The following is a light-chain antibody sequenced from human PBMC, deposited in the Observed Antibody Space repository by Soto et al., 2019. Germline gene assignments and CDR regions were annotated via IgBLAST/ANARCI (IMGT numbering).Light chain of an antibody. V-gene: IGKV3-20*01. J-gene: IGKJ1*01. Sequence: EIVLTQSPGTLSLSPGERATLSCRASQSVSSSYLAWYQQKPGQAPRLLIYGASSRATGIPDRFSGSGCGTDFTLTISRLEPDDFAVYYCQQYGSSPGTFGPGTKVEIK. CDR3: QQYGSSPGT. CDR2: GAS. CDR1: QSVSSSY.